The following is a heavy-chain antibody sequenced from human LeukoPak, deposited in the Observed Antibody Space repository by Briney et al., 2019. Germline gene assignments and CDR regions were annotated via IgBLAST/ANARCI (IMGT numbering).Heavy chain of an antibody. CDR3: AKGVIGPNDY. D-gene: IGHD2-21*01. V-gene: IGHV3-23*01. Sequence: SGGSLRLSCAASGFTFSTYAMTWVRQAPGKGLEWVSSIGGRGGSTYYADSVKGRFTISRDNAKNSLYLQMNSLRAEDTAVYYCAKGVIGPNDYWGQGTLVTVSS. CDR2: IGGRGGST. J-gene: IGHJ4*02. CDR1: GFTFSTYA.